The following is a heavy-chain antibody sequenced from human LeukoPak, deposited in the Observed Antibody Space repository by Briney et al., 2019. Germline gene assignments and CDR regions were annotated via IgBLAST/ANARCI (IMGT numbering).Heavy chain of an antibody. D-gene: IGHD3-10*01. CDR2: IYYSGSS. J-gene: IGHJ5*02. CDR1: GGSISTNSYS. CDR3: ARHAKSRSMVRGVIITYWFDP. V-gene: IGHV4-39*01. Sequence: PSETLSLTCTVSGGSISTNSYSWGWIRQPPGKGSEWIGSIYYSGSSYYNPSLKSRVTISVDTSKSQFSLKLRSVTAADTAVYYCARHAKSRSMVRGVIITYWFDPWGQGTLVTVSS.